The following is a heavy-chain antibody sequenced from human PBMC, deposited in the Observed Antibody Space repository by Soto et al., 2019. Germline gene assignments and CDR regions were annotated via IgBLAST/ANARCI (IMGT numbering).Heavy chain of an antibody. Sequence: PGGSRDSPVQRLDSPSVAMACTGSARLQARGWSGWQLYGIAGDTHYPGSVKGRFTISRENARNSLFLQMNSLRAEDTAVYFCARAPVHSHGLLECWGQGTLVTVSS. V-gene: IGHV3-13*01. D-gene: IGHD5-18*01. CDR1: DSPSVAMA. CDR2: YGIAGDT. CDR3: ARAPVHSHGLLEC. J-gene: IGHJ4*02.